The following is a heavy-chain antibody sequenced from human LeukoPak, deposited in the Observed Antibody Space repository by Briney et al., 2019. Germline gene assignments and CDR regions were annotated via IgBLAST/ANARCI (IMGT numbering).Heavy chain of an antibody. V-gene: IGHV3-53*01. J-gene: IGHJ4*02. D-gene: IGHD3-3*01. CDR3: ARDNTISGHYEVGY. CDR2: ISNHGTT. Sequence: PGGSLRLSCAASGFTFSSYSMNWVRQAPGMGLECVSVISNHGTTYYADSVKGRFSISRDNSKNTVFLQMNSLRAEDTAVYYCARDNTISGHYEVGYWGQGTLVTVSS. CDR1: GFTFSSYS.